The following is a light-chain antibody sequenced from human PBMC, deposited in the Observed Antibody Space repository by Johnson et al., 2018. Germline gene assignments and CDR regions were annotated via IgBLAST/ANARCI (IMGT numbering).Light chain of an antibody. J-gene: IGLJ1*01. Sequence: QSVLTQPPSVSAAPGQKVTISCSGSSSNIGNNYVSWYQQLPGTAPKLLIYENNKRPSGIPDRFSGSKSGTSATLGITGLQTGDEADYYGGTWDSSLSAGNVFGTGTKVTFL. CDR1: SSNIGNNY. CDR3: GTWDSSLSAGNV. CDR2: ENN. V-gene: IGLV1-51*02.